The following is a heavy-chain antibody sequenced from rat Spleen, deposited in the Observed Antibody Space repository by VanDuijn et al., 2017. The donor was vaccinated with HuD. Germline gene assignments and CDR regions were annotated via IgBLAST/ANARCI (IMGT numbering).Heavy chain of an antibody. J-gene: IGHJ2*01. CDR2: IIYDGSST. Sequence: EVQLVESDGGLVQPGRSLKLSCAASGFTFSDYYMAWVRQAPTKGLEWVATIIYDGSSTYYRDSVKGRFTISRDNPKSTLYLQMDSLRSEDTATYYCARGGDYGYLHYFDYWGQGVMVTVSS. D-gene: IGHD1-7*01. V-gene: IGHV5-29*01. CDR3: ARGGDYGYLHYFDY. CDR1: GFTFSDYY.